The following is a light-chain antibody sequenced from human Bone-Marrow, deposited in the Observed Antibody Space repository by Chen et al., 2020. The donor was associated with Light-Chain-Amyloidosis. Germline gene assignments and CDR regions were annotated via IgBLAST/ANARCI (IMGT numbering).Light chain of an antibody. Sequence: QSVLTQPPSVSGAPGQKGTILCTGSSSNIGAGNDVHWYQQLPGTTPNILIYGNTNRLSGVPSRFSGSKSGTSASLVISGLQPDDEADYHCQTYANATHVFGTGTKVIVL. CDR1: SSNIGAGND. V-gene: IGLV1-40*01. J-gene: IGLJ1*01. CDR2: GNT. CDR3: QTYANATHV.